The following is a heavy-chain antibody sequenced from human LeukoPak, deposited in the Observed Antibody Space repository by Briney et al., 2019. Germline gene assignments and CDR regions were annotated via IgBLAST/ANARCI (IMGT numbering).Heavy chain of an antibody. D-gene: IGHD4-17*01. J-gene: IGHJ4*02. V-gene: IGHV4-34*01. CDR3: ARGDYGDYDY. CDR2: INHSGST. CDR1: GGSFSGYY. Sequence: KPSETLSLTCAVYGGSFSGYYWSWIRQPPGKGLEWIGEINHSGSTNYNPSLKRRVTISVDTSKNQFFLKLSSVTAADTAVYYCARGDYGDYDYWGQGTLVTVSS.